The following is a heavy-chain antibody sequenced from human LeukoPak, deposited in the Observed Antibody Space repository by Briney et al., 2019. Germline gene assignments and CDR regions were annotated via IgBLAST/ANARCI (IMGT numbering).Heavy chain of an antibody. CDR3: ARDNSVGDYAWWFDP. CDR1: GYIFTSYY. J-gene: IGHJ5*02. Sequence: ASVKVSCKASGYIFTSYYMHWVRQAPGEGLEWMGIINPTGGSTSYAQKFQGRVTMTRDTSTSTDYMELSSLRSEDTAVYYCARDNSVGDYAWWFDPWGQGTLVTASS. V-gene: IGHV1-46*01. CDR2: INPTGGST. D-gene: IGHD1-26*01.